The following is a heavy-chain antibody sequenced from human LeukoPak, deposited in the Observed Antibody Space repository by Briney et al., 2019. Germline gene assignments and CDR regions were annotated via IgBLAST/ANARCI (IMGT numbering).Heavy chain of an antibody. Sequence: GGSLRLSCAASGFTFSSYSMNWVRQAPGKGLEWVSSISSSSSYIYYADSVKGRFTISRDNAKNSLYLQMNSLRAEDTAVYYCARDSAGTTVWFDPWGQGTLVTVSS. CDR3: ARDSAGTTVWFDP. CDR2: ISSSSSYI. V-gene: IGHV3-21*01. D-gene: IGHD1-14*01. CDR1: GFTFSSYS. J-gene: IGHJ5*02.